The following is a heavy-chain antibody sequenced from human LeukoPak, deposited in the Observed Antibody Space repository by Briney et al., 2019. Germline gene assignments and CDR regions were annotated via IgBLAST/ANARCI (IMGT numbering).Heavy chain of an antibody. CDR2: VYYSETT. J-gene: IGHJ4*02. CDR1: GASINSYS. CDR3: ASELGGATFY. D-gene: IGHD1-26*01. Sequence: PSETLCLTCRVSGASINSYSWSWIRQPPGKGLEWIGYVYYSETTNYNPSLKSRVTISLDTTKTQFSLRLSSVTAADTAVYYCASELGGATFYWGQGILVTVSS. V-gene: IGHV4-59*01.